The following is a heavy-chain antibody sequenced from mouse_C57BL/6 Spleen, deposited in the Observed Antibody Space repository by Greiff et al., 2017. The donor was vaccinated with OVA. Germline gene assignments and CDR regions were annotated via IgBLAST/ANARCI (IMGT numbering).Heavy chain of an antibody. CDR3: TTGVITTVVADY. D-gene: IGHD1-1*01. Sequence: DVQLQESGAELVRPGASVKLSCTASGFNIKDDYMHWVKQRPEQGLEWIGWIDPENGDTEYASKFQGKATITADTSSNTAYLQLSSLTSEDTAVYYCTTGVITTVVADYWGQGTTLTVSS. V-gene: IGHV14-4*01. CDR1: GFNIKDDY. J-gene: IGHJ2*01. CDR2: IDPENGDT.